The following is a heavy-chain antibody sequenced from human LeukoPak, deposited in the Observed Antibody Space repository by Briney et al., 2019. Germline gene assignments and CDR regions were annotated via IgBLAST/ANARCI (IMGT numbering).Heavy chain of an antibody. Sequence: SETPSLTCTVSGGSISSSSYYWGWIRQPPGKGLEWIGSIYYSGSTYYNPSPKSRVTISVDTSKNQFSLKLSSVTAADTAVYYCARQDVIAARQLDYWGQGTLVTVSS. CDR1: GGSISSSSYY. V-gene: IGHV4-39*01. CDR2: IYYSGST. D-gene: IGHD6-6*01. J-gene: IGHJ4*02. CDR3: ARQDVIAARQLDY.